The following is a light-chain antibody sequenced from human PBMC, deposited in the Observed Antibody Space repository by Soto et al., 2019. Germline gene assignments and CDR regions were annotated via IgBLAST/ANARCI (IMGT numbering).Light chain of an antibody. CDR3: QSYDSSLSAYV. J-gene: IGLJ1*01. V-gene: IGLV1-40*01. CDR2: SNN. CDR1: SSNIGAGFD. Sequence: QSVLTQPPSVSGAPGQRVTISCTGSSSNIGAGFDVHWYQQLPGSAPKLLIYSNNNRPSGVPDRFSVSRSATSASLAITGLQAADEGDYYCQSYDSSLSAYVFGTATKLTVL.